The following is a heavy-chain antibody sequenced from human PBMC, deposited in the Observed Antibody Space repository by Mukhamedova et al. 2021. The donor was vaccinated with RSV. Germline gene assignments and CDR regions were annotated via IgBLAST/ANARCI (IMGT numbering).Heavy chain of an antibody. D-gene: IGHD2-15*01. CDR3: ARGGSTYFHS. V-gene: IGHV3-74*01. Sequence: AEYMGGRFTMSRDNAKNTLYLQMNSLRAEDTAVYYCARGGSTYFHSWGQGALVTVSS. J-gene: IGHJ4*02.